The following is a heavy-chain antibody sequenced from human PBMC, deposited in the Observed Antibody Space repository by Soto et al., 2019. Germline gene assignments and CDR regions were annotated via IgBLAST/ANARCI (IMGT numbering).Heavy chain of an antibody. D-gene: IGHD6-13*01. CDR3: AREHPPSSSWYNWLGDYFDY. V-gene: IGHV3-30-3*01. CDR1: GFTFSSYA. J-gene: IGHJ4*02. CDR2: ISYDGSNK. Sequence: QVQLVESGGGVVQPGRSLRLSCAASGFTFSSYAMHWVRQAPGKGLEWVAVISYDGSNKYYADSVKGRFTISRDNSKNTLYLQMSSLRAEDTAVYYCAREHPPSSSWYNWLGDYFDYWGQGTLVTVSS.